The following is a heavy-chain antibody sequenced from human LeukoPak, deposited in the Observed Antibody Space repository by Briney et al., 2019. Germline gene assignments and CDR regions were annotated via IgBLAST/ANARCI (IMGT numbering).Heavy chain of an antibody. CDR3: AKDRVVVSHRPIPVDY. J-gene: IGHJ4*02. CDR1: GFTFSSYG. Sequence: PGGSLRLSCAASGFTFSSYGMHWVRQAPGKGLEWVAVISYDGSNKYYADSVKGRFTISRDNSKNTLYLQMNSLRAEDTAVYYCAKDRVVVSHRPIPVDYWGQRTLVTVSS. V-gene: IGHV3-30*18. D-gene: IGHD2-2*01. CDR2: ISYDGSNK.